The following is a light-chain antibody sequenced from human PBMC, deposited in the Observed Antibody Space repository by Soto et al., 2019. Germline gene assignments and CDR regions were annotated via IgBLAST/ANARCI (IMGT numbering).Light chain of an antibody. Sequence: EIVMTQSPATLSVSPGERASLSCRASQSVSFNLAWYQQKPGQAPRLLIYGASTRATGIPARFSGSGSGTDFTLTNSSLQSEDFAVYYCQQYNDWPPLTFGGGTKVEIK. V-gene: IGKV3-15*01. CDR1: QSVSFN. CDR2: GAS. CDR3: QQYNDWPPLT. J-gene: IGKJ4*01.